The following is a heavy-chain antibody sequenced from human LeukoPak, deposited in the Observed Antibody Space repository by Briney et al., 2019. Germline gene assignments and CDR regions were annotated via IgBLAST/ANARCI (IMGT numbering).Heavy chain of an antibody. J-gene: IGHJ4*02. D-gene: IGHD3-22*01. Sequence: PGRSLRLSCAASGFTFSSYGMHWVRQAPGKGLEWVALISYDGSNKYYADSVKGRFTISRDNSKNTLFLQMNSLRAEDTSVYYCVAGLYFSDYWGQGTLVTVSS. CDR2: ISYDGSNK. CDR3: VAGLYFSDY. CDR1: GFTFSSYG. V-gene: IGHV3-30*03.